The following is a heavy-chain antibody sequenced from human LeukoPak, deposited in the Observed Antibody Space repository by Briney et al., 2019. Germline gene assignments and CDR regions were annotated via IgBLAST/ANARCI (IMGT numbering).Heavy chain of an antibody. D-gene: IGHD3-10*01. J-gene: IGHJ4*02. V-gene: IGHV1-8*02. CDR3: ARAGDYYGSGSYYNLDY. CDR2: MNPNSGNT. CDR1: GYTFTSYG. Sequence: ASVKVSCKASGYTFTSYGINWVRQAPGQGLEWMGWMNPNSGNTGYAQKFQGRVTMTRNTSISTAYMELSSLRSEDTAVYYCARAGDYYGSGSYYNLDYWGQGTLVTVPS.